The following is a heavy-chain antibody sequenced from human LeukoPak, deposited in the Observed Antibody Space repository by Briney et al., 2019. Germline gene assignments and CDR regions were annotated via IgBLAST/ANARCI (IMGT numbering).Heavy chain of an antibody. J-gene: IGHJ4*02. CDR1: GNSISSYY. D-gene: IGHD4-17*01. Sequence: PSETLSLTCTVSGNSISSYYWSWIRQPAGKGLEWIGRIYTSGSTNYNPSLKSRVTMSVDTSKNQFSLSLSSVTAADAAFYYCARETTGLARYFDYWGQGTLVTVSS. CDR2: IYTSGST. V-gene: IGHV4-4*07. CDR3: ARETTGLARYFDY.